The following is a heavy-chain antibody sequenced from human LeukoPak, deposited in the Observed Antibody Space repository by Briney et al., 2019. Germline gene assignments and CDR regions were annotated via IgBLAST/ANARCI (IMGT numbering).Heavy chain of an antibody. J-gene: IGHJ4*02. D-gene: IGHD3-22*01. CDR1: GFTFSNYG. CDR3: ASHLPVTYYYDSRAFYENYFDY. CDR2: ISYEGGTT. V-gene: IGHV3-30*03. Sequence: GRSLRLSCAGAGFTFSNYGMHWVRQAPGKGLEWVAVISYEGGTTYYADSVKGRFTISRDNAKNSLYLQMISLRAEDTAVYYCASHLPVTYYYDSRAFYENYFDYWGQGTLVTVSS.